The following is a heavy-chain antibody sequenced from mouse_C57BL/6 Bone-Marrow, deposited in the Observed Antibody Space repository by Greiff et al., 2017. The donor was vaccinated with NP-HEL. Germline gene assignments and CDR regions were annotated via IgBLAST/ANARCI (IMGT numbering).Heavy chain of an antibody. J-gene: IGHJ2*01. CDR1: GYTFTSYW. CDR2: IDPSDSYT. V-gene: IGHV1-59*01. CDR3: ARSDYYGSSSLDY. Sequence: VQLQQSGAELVRPGTSVKLSCKASGYTFTSYWMHWVKQRPGQGLEWIGVIDPSDSYTNYNQKFKGKATLTVDTSSSTAYMQLSSLTSEDSAVYYCARSDYYGSSSLDYWGQGTTLTVSS. D-gene: IGHD1-1*01.